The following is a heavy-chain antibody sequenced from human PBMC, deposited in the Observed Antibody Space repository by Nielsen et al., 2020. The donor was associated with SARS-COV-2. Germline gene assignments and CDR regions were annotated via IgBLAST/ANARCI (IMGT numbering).Heavy chain of an antibody. J-gene: IGHJ3*02. CDR3: AIIWSGYTDAFDI. CDR2: ISSSSSYI. Sequence: GESLKISCAASGFTFSSYSMNWVRQAPGKGLEWVSSISSSSSYIYYADSVKGRFTISRDNAKNSLYLQMNSLRAEDTAVYYCAIIWSGYTDAFDIWGQGTMVIVSS. V-gene: IGHV3-21*01. CDR1: GFTFSSYS. D-gene: IGHD3-3*01.